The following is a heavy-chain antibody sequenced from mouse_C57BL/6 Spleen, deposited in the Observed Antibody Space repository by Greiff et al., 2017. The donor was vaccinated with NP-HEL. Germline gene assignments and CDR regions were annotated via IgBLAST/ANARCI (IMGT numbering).Heavy chain of an antibody. CDR3: ARSDLLYFDD. Sequence: EVQLVESGGGLVQPGGSLSLSCAASGFTFTDYYMSWVRQPPGKALEWLGFIRNKANGYTTEYSASVKGRFTISRDNSQSILYLQMNALRAEDSATYYCARSDLLYFDDWGQGTTLTVSS. D-gene: IGHD2-1*01. J-gene: IGHJ2*01. CDR2: IRNKANGYTT. V-gene: IGHV7-3*01. CDR1: GFTFTDYY.